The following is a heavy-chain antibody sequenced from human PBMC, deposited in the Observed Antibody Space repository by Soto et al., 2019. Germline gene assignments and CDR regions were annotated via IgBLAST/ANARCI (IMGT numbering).Heavy chain of an antibody. CDR2: IYYSGTT. Sequence: SETLSLTCTVSGGSISTYYWSWIRQPPGKGLEWIGYIYYSGTTNYNPSLKSRVTISVDTSKNQFSLKLSSVTAADTAVYYCARGNYGDLKWGQGTLVTVSS. D-gene: IGHD4-17*01. V-gene: IGHV4-59*01. CDR3: ARGNYGDLK. J-gene: IGHJ4*02. CDR1: GGSISTYY.